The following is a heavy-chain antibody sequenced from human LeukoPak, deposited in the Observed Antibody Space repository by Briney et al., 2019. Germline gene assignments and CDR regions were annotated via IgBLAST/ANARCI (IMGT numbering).Heavy chain of an antibody. D-gene: IGHD4-11*01. V-gene: IGHV4-39*01. J-gene: IGHJ4*02. CDR3: ARSSVQFTFDF. CDR1: AGSIISSTYY. CDR2: IYYRGNT. Sequence: MPSQTLSPTCTVSAGSIISSTYYSGWIRQPPGKGLEWIGSIYYRGNTYYNPSLKSRVTISVDMSKNQFSLKLSSVTAADTAVYYCARSSVQFTFDFWGQGTLVTVSS.